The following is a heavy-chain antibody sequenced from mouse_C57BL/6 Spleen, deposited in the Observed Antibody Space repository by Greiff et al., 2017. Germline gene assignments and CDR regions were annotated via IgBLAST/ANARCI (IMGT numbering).Heavy chain of an antibody. J-gene: IGHJ4*01. CDR3: ARQGRDAMDY. Sequence: VQLKESGGDLVKPGGSLKLSCAASGFTFSSYGMSWVRQTPDKRLEWVATISSGGSYTYYPDSVKGPFTISRDNAKNTRYLQMSSLKSEDTAMYYCARQGRDAMDYWGQGTSVTVSS. V-gene: IGHV5-6*01. CDR1: GFTFSSYG. CDR2: ISSGGSYT.